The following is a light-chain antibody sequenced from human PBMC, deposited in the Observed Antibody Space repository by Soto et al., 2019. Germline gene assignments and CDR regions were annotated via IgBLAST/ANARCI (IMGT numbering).Light chain of an antibody. V-gene: IGLV2-8*01. CDR2: EVF. Sequence: QSALTQPPSASGSPGQSVTISCTGTSSDVGGYNYVSWYQQHPGKAPKLMIYEVFKRPSGVPDRFSGSKSGNTASLTVSGLLAEDDADYYCSSYAGSNNFDVFGTGTKLTVL. CDR3: SSYAGSNNFDV. J-gene: IGLJ1*01. CDR1: SSDVGGYNY.